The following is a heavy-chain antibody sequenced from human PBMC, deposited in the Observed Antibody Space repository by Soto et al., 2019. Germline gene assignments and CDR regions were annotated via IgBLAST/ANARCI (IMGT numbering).Heavy chain of an antibody. CDR2: IYYSGST. CDR3: ASLVLNSGWYYFDY. Sequence: PSETLSLTCTVSGGSISSYYWSWIRQPPGKGLEWIGYIYYSGSTNYNPSLKSRVTISVDTSKNQFSLKLSSVTAADTAVYYCASLVLNSGWYYFDYWGQGTLVTVS. D-gene: IGHD6-19*01. V-gene: IGHV4-59*08. CDR1: GGSISSYY. J-gene: IGHJ4*02.